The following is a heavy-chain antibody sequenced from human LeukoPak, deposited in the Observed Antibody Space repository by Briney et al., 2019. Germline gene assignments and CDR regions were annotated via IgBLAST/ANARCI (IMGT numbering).Heavy chain of an antibody. CDR3: VRGPGRGYDLEP. CDR1: AGSICNSY. J-gene: IGHJ5*02. CDR2: ISTGGDI. Sequence: SETLSLTCAVSAGSICNSYCSWARQPPGKGLQFIGYISTGGDINYNPSLRSRATMSINPSNNQLSLTLTLVTTADTAVYFCVRGPGRGYDLEPWGQGSLVTVSS. D-gene: IGHD3-22*01. V-gene: IGHV4-4*08.